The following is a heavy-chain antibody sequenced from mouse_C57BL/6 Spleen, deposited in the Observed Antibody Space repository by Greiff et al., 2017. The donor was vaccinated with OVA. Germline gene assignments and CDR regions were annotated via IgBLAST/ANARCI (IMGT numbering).Heavy chain of an antibody. J-gene: IGHJ4*01. CDR2: ISYDGSN. CDR3: AREMGYYGSSPYAMDY. V-gene: IGHV3-6*01. Sequence: EVQLQESGPGLVKPSQSLSLTCSVTGYSITSGYYWNWIRQFPGNKLEWMGYISYDGSNNYNPSLKNRISITRDTSKNQFFLKLNSVTTEDTATYSCAREMGYYGSSPYAMDYWGQGTSVTVSS. CDR1: GYSITSGYY. D-gene: IGHD1-1*01.